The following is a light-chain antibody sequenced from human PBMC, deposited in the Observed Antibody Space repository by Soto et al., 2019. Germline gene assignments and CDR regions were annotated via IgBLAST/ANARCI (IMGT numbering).Light chain of an antibody. Sequence: QSVLTQPASVSGSPGQSITISCTGTSSDVGGYNYVSWYQQHPGKAPKLMIYDVSNRPSGVSNRISGSKSGKTASLTISGLQAEDEADYYCSSYTSGSTPLYVFGTGTKITVL. CDR3: SSYTSGSTPLYV. CDR2: DVS. CDR1: SSDVGGYNY. V-gene: IGLV2-14*01. J-gene: IGLJ1*01.